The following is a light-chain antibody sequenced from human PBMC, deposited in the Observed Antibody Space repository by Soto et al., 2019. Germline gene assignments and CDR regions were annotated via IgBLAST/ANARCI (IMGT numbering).Light chain of an antibody. J-gene: IGKJ4*01. CDR1: QSVSSSY. CDR2: GTS. CDR3: QQYGTSALT. Sequence: IVLTQSPGTMSLSPGERATLSCRASQSVSSSYLVWYQQRPGQPPRLLIYGTSTRAAGISDRFSGSGSGTEFPLTIYRRGPGDSAVYYCQQYGTSALTFGGGTKVEIK. V-gene: IGKV3-20*01.